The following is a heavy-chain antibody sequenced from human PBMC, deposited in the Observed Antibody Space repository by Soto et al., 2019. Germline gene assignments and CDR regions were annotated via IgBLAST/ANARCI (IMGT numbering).Heavy chain of an antibody. CDR2: IIPIFGTA. J-gene: IGHJ6*02. Sequence: QVQLVQSGAEVKKPGSSVKVSCKAAGGTFSSDAISWVRQAPGQGLEWMGGIIPIFGTADYPQKFQGSGPVTADQPTSTVYRELGSLRTEGMAILYWARASWGRAAERDYYYYYNMDVWGQGTTVTVSS. CDR3: ARASWGRAAERDYYYYYNMDV. D-gene: IGHD3-16*01. CDR1: GGTFSSDA. V-gene: IGHV1-69*01.